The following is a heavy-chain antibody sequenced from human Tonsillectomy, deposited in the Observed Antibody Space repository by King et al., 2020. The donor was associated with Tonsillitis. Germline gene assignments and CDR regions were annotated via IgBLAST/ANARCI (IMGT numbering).Heavy chain of an antibody. J-gene: IGHJ6*03. V-gene: IGHV3-21*01. CDR1: GFTFSSYS. CDR3: SSPPKPIPAYYCSGGSCDNYYYYYMDV. Sequence: VQLVESGGGLVKPGGSLRLSCAASGFTFSSYSMNWVRQAPGKGLEWVSSISSSSSYIYYADSVKGRFTISRDNAKNSLYLQMNSLRAEDTAVYYCSSPPKPIPAYYCSGGSCDNYYYYYMDVWGKGTTVTVSS. CDR2: ISSSSSYI. D-gene: IGHD2-15*01.